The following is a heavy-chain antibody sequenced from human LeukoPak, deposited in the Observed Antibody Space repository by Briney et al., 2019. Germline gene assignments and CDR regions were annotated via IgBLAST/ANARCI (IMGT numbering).Heavy chain of an antibody. Sequence: GGSLRLSCAASGFTFSSYAMSWVRQAPGKGLEWVAVIWYDGSNKYYADSVKGRFTISRDNSKNALYLQMNTVRVEDTAVYYCAKDVTPDHYETSGCLQHWGQGTLVTVS. CDR2: IWYDGSNK. V-gene: IGHV3-33*06. D-gene: IGHD3-22*01. CDR3: AKDVTPDHYETSGCLQH. J-gene: IGHJ1*01. CDR1: GFTFSSYA.